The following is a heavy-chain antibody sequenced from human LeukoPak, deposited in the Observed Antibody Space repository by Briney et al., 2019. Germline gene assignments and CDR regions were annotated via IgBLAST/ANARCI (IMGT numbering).Heavy chain of an antibody. V-gene: IGHV1-24*01. Sequence: ASVKVSCKVSGYTLTELSMHWVRQAPGKGLEWMGGFDPEDGETIYAQKFQGRVTMTEDTSVDTAYMELSSLRSEDTAVYYCATTPTMVRCCFDYWGQGTLVTVSS. CDR2: FDPEDGET. J-gene: IGHJ4*02. D-gene: IGHD3-10*01. CDR3: ATTPTMVRCCFDY. CDR1: GYTLTELS.